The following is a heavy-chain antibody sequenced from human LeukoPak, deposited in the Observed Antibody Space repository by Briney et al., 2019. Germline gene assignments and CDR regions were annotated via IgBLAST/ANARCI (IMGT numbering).Heavy chain of an antibody. V-gene: IGHV4-31*03. J-gene: IGHJ4*02. CDR3: ARQYSSGWPEDY. D-gene: IGHD6-25*01. CDR2: ISYSGST. CDR1: GGSISSGGYY. Sequence: PSQTLSLTCTVSGGSISSGGYYWSWIRQHPGKGLEWIGYISYSGSTYYNPSLKSRVTISVDTSKNQFSLKLSSVTAADTAVYYCARQYSSGWPEDYWGQGTLVTVSS.